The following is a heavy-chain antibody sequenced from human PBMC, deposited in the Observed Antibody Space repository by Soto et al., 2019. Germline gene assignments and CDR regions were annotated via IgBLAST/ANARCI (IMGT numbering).Heavy chain of an antibody. CDR2: ISAFNGNT. D-gene: IGHD3-10*01. CDR3: ARDGGYGAGSYLDY. CDR1: NYMFGSYG. J-gene: IGHJ4*02. V-gene: IGHV1-18*04. Sequence: QVQLVQSGAEVKRPGASVKVSCKASNYMFGSYGITWVRQAPGQGPEWMGWISAFNGNTKYPQNLQGRVTMTTDTSTATAYMDLRALRSDDSAMYFCARDGGYGAGSYLDYWGQGTLVTVSS.